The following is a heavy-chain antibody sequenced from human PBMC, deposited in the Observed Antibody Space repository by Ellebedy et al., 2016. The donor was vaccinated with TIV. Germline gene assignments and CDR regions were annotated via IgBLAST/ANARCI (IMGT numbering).Heavy chain of an antibody. CDR1: GFIFNHYS. CDR2: ISSTGYYI. J-gene: IGHJ5*02. D-gene: IGHD1-26*01. CDR3: ARSGEYDT. Sequence: GESLKISCAASGFIFNHYSMNWVRQAPGKGLEWISSISSTGYYIYYADSAKGRFTISRDDAKNSLFLQMNSLRAEDTAVYYCARSGEYDTWGQGTLVTVSS. V-gene: IGHV3-21*01.